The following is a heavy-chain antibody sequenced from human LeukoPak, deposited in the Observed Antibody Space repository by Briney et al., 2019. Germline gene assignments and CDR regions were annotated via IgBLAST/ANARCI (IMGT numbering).Heavy chain of an antibody. CDR1: GYSFTTYW. CDR2: IYPDDSDT. J-gene: IGHJ4*02. CDR3: ARRRDGYNYYFDY. V-gene: IGHV5-51*01. Sequence: GESLQISCKGSGYSFTTYWIGWVRQMPGKGLEWMGIIYPDDSDTRYSPSFQGQVTISADKSIGTAYLQWSSLKASDTAMYYCARRRDGYNYYFDYWGQGTLVTVSS. D-gene: IGHD5-24*01.